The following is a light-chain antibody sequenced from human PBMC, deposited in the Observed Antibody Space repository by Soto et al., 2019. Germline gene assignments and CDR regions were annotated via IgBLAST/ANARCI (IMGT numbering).Light chain of an antibody. CDR2: RNN. J-gene: IGLJ3*02. CDR3: AAWDDRQIGV. Sequence: QSVLTQPPSASGTPGQRVTISCSGSSSNIGSNNVNWYQQLPGTAPKLLIYRNNQRPSGVPDRFSGSKSGTSASLAISGLQSEDEADYYCAAWDDRQIGVFGGGTKLTVL. V-gene: IGLV1-44*01. CDR1: SSNIGSNN.